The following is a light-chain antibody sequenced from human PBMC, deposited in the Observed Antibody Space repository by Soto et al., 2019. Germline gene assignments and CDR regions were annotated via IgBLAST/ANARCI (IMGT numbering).Light chain of an antibody. J-gene: IGKJ1*01. V-gene: IGKV3-15*01. CDR2: DAS. CDR1: QRVSSN. CDR3: QQYHDWWT. Sequence: EVVKTQSPATLSVSPGERATLSCRASQRVSSNLAWYQQSPGQAPRLLIYDASTRATGIPARFSGSGSGTEFTLTISSLQSEDIAVYYCQQYHDWWTFGQGTKVEIK.